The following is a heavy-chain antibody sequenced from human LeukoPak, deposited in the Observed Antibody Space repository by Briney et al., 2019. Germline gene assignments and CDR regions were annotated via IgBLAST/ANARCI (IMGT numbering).Heavy chain of an antibody. D-gene: IGHD4-17*01. CDR2: IYPGESDT. CDR1: GYSFTSYW. CDR3: ARLERGDYTLNDAFDI. V-gene: IGHV5-51*01. J-gene: IGHJ3*02. Sequence: GESLKISCKGSGYSFTSYWIGWVRQLPGKGLGWMGVIYPGESDTRYSPSFQGQVTISADKSISTAYLQWSSLKASDTAMYYCARLERGDYTLNDAFDIWGQGTMVTVSS.